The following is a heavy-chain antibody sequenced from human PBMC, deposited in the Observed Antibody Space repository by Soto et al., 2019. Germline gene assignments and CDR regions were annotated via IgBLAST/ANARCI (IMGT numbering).Heavy chain of an antibody. V-gene: IGHV5-10-1*01. CDR3: ARRRWDYDSSGYQINWFDP. Sequence: PGESLKISCKGSGYSFTSYWISWVRQMPGKGLEWMGRIDPSDSYTNYSPSFQGHVTISADKSISTAYLQWSSLKASDTAMYYCARRRWDYDSSGYQINWFDPWGQGTLVTVSS. D-gene: IGHD3-22*01. CDR1: GYSFTSYW. CDR2: IDPSDSYT. J-gene: IGHJ5*02.